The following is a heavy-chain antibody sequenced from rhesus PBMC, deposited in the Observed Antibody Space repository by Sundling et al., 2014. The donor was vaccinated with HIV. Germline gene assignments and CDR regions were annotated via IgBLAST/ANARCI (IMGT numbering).Heavy chain of an antibody. CDR1: GFTFSSYD. CDR3: ATPVDTVGTVAPDY. CDR2: ISSDGGST. D-gene: IGHD5-30*01. J-gene: IGHJ4*01. Sequence: EVQLVESGGGLVQPGGSLRLSCAASGFTFSSYDMCWVRQAPGKGLEWISAISSDGGSTYYADSVKGRFTISRDNSKDTLSLQMNSLRAEDTALYYCATPVDTVGTVAPDYWGQGILVTVSS. V-gene: IGHV3S42*01.